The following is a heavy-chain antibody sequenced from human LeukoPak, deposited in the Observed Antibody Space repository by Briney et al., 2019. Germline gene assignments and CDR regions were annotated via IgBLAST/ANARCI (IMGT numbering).Heavy chain of an antibody. V-gene: IGHV3-21*01. CDR2: ISYGSTFI. CDR1: GFALSVFA. J-gene: IGHJ4*02. Sequence: PGGSLRLSCSPSGFALSVFAMDCVPHAPGGGVEWGSSISYGSTFIFYGDSVRGPFTVSRDDADNSLYLQMITLRAEDTAVYYCARTRDSSGCFDLWGQGTLVTVSS. D-gene: IGHD6-19*01. CDR3: ARTRDSSGCFDL.